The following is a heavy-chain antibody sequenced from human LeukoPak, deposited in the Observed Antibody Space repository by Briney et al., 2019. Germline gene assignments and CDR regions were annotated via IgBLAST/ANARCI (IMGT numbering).Heavy chain of an antibody. Sequence: GGSLRLSCEASGFTFDNYGMRWVRQAPGKGLEWVSGINWSGGETASADSVKGRSTISRDIAKNSVYLQMNSLRAEDTAVYYCARDLMGIAYRGAFYYWGQGTLVTVSS. D-gene: IGHD6-13*01. V-gene: IGHV3-20*04. J-gene: IGHJ4*02. CDR3: ARDLMGIAYRGAFYY. CDR2: INWSGGET. CDR1: GFTFDNYG.